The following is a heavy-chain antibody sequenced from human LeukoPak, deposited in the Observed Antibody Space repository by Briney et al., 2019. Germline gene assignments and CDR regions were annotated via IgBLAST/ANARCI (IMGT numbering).Heavy chain of an antibody. J-gene: IGHJ2*01. V-gene: IGHV4-4*07. CDR1: AGSITNYY. CDR3: ARDVDGVWYLDL. Sequence: SQTRSLTCTVSAGSITNYYWSWIRQPARKGLEWIGRIYVSGNTNYNPSLKTRVPMSVDTSKNQFSLTLSSVTAPDTAVYYCARDVDGVWYLDLWGRGTLVTGSS. D-gene: IGHD4-17*01. CDR2: IYVSGNT.